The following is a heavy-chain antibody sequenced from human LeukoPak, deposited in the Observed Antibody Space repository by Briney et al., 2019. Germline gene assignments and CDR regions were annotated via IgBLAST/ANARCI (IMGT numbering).Heavy chain of an antibody. CDR3: ARGSGSLLWFGEFSDWFDP. CDR2: INHSGST. V-gene: IGHV4-34*01. D-gene: IGHD3-10*01. CDR1: GGSFSGYY. Sequence: SETLSLTCAVYGGSFSGYYWSWIRKPPGKGLEWIGEINHSGSTNYNPSLKSRVTISVDTSKNQFSLKLSSVTAADTAVYYCARGSGSLLWFGEFSDWFDPWGQGTLVTVSS. J-gene: IGHJ5*02.